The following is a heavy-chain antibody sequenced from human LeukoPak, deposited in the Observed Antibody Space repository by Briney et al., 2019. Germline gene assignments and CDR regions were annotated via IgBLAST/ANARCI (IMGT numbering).Heavy chain of an antibody. CDR2: INHSGST. Sequence: PSETLSLTCAVYGGSFSGYYWSWIRQPPGKGLEWIGEINHSGSTNYNPSLKSRVTISVDTSKNQFSLKLSSVTAADTAVYYCASGVGATGPLGPDDAFDIWGQGTMVTVSS. D-gene: IGHD1-26*01. CDR3: ASGVGATGPLGPDDAFDI. V-gene: IGHV4-34*01. J-gene: IGHJ3*02. CDR1: GGSFSGYY.